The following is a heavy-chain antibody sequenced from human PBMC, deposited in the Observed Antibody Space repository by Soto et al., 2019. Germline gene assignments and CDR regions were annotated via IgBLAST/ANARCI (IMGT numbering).Heavy chain of an antibody. Sequence: GASVKVSCKASGFTFNGYYMHWVRQAPGQGLEWMGWINPDSGGTKFAQKFQGRVTVTGDTSIDTVYMELNSLTSDDTAVYYCARDWVRNSGGLDVWGQGTTVTVSS. J-gene: IGHJ6*02. CDR2: INPDSGGT. D-gene: IGHD1-26*01. V-gene: IGHV1-2*02. CDR3: ARDWVRNSGGLDV. CDR1: GFTFNGYY.